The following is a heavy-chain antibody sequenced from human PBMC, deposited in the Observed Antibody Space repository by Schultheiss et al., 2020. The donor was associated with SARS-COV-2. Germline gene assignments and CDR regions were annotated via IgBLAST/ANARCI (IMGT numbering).Heavy chain of an antibody. CDR1: GFTFSSYD. D-gene: IGHD6-19*01. Sequence: GGSLRLSCVASGFTFSSYDMHWVRQAPGKGLEWVAVISYDGSNKYYADSVKGRFTISRDNSKNTLYLQMNSLRDEDTAVYYCAEGGESSGSWGQGTLVTVSS. J-gene: IGHJ5*02. V-gene: IGHV3-30*03. CDR2: ISYDGSNK. CDR3: AEGGESSGS.